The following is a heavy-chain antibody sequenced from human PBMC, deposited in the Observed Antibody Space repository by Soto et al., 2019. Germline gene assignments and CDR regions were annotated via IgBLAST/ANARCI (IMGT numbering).Heavy chain of an antibody. CDR1: GFTFSSYG. D-gene: IGHD2-15*01. Sequence: PGGSLRLSCAASGFTFSSYGMHWVRQAPGKGLEWVAVISYDGGNKYYADSVKGRFTISRDNSKNTLYLQMNSLRAEDTAVYYCASSGAFDYWGQGTLVTVSS. CDR3: ASSGAFDY. CDR2: ISYDGGNK. V-gene: IGHV3-30*03. J-gene: IGHJ4*02.